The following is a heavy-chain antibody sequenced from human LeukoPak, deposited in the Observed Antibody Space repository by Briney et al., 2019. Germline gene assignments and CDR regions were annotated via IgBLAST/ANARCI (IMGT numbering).Heavy chain of an antibody. D-gene: IGHD3-3*01. CDR1: GGTFSSYA. CDR2: IIPILGIA. J-gene: IGHJ3*02. Sequence: SVKVSCKASGGTFSSYAISWVRQAPGQGLEWMGRIIPILGIANYAQKFQGRVTITADESTSTAYMELSSLRSEDTAVYYCARKPRSDYDFWSGYSYAFDIWGQGTMVTVSS. CDR3: ARKPRSDYDFWSGYSYAFDI. V-gene: IGHV1-69*04.